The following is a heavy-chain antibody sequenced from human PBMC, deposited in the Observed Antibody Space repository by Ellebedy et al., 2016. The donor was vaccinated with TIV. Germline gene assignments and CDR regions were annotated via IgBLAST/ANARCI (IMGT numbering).Heavy chain of an antibody. CDR2: IYYSGST. V-gene: IGHV4-59*12. Sequence: SETLSLTCTVSGGSISSYYWSWIRQPPGKGLEWIGYIYYSGSTNYNPSLKSRVTISVDTSKNQFSLKLSSVTAVDTAVYYCARTAEGDFPFDYWGQGTLVTVSS. J-gene: IGHJ4*02. CDR3: ARTAEGDFPFDY. CDR1: GGSISSYY. D-gene: IGHD2-21*02.